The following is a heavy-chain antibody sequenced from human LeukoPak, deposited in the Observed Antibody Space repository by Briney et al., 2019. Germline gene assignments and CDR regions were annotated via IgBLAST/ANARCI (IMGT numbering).Heavy chain of an antibody. CDR1: GGTFSSYA. V-gene: IGHV1-69*04. Sequence: SVKVSCKASGGTFSSYAISWVRQAPGQGLKWMGRIIPILGIANYAQKFQCRVTITADKSTSTAYMELSSLRSEDTAEYYCAREMITVGGVILNDYWGQGTLVTVSS. CDR3: AREMITVGGVILNDY. D-gene: IGHD3-16*02. CDR2: IIPILGIA. J-gene: IGHJ4*02.